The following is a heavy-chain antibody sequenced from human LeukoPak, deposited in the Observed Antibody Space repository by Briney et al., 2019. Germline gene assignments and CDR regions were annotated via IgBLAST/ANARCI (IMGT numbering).Heavy chain of an antibody. J-gene: IGHJ4*02. CDR2: ISNSGST. CDR1: VGSIGGNSY. V-gene: IGHV4-61*01. CDR3: ARGGASSIPLDY. Sequence: SETMCLTCTVSVGSIGGNSYRSWIRQPPGKVPEWIGHISNSGSTYYSPSLSSRVTISLDTSKNQFSLKLRSVTAADTAVYYCARGGASSIPLDYWGRGTLVTVSS. D-gene: IGHD1-26*01.